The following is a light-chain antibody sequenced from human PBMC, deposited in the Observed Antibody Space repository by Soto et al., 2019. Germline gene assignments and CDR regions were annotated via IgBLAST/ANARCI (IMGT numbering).Light chain of an antibody. V-gene: IGLV2-14*01. CDR2: DVS. J-gene: IGLJ3*02. CDR3: SSYTGSSTSVV. Sequence: QSVLTQPASVSGSPGQSITISCTGTSSDVGGYNYVSWYQQHPGKAPKLMIYDVSKRPSGVSNRFSGSKSGNTASLTISGLQAEDESDYYCSSYTGSSTSVVFGGGTKLTVL. CDR1: SSDVGGYNY.